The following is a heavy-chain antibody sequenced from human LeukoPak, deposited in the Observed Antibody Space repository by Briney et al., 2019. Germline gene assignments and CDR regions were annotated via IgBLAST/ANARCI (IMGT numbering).Heavy chain of an antibody. J-gene: IGHJ4*02. CDR2: IYYSGST. D-gene: IGHD6-19*01. CDR1: GGSISGYY. Sequence: PSETLSLTCTVSGGSISGYYWSWIRQPPGKRLEWIGYIYYSGSTNYNPSLKSRVTISVDTSKNQFSLKLSSVTAADTAVYYCARRDNSGWNYFDYWGQGTLLTVSS. CDR3: ARRDNSGWNYFDY. V-gene: IGHV4-59*08.